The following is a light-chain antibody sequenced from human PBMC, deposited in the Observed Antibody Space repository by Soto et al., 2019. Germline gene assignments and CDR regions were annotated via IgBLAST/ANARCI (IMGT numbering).Light chain of an antibody. J-gene: IGKJ2*01. Sequence: DIQMTQSPSSLSASIGDTITISCRASQNIERYLNWYQKKEGRAPQLLMFAAANLESGVPSRFRGSGSGTDFTLTISSLQPEDVATYYCQQTHSTIHSFGHGTKVDIK. CDR1: QNIERY. V-gene: IGKV1-39*01. CDR3: QQTHSTIHS. CDR2: AAA.